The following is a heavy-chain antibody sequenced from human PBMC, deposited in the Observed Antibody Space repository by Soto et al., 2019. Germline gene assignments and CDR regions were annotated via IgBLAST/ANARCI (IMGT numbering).Heavy chain of an antibody. CDR1: GGSISSGGYS. Sequence: PSETLSLTCAVSGGSISSGGYSWSWIRQPPGKGLEWIGYIYHSGSTYYNPSLKSRATISVDRSKNQFSLKLSSVTAADTAVYYCARAPPLRSYFDYWGQGTLVTVSS. CDR3: ARAPPLRSYFDY. CDR2: IYHSGST. V-gene: IGHV4-30-2*01. J-gene: IGHJ4*02.